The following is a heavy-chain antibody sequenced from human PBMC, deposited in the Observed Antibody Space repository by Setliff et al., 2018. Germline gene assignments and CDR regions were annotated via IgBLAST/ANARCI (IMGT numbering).Heavy chain of an antibody. Sequence: GESLTISCKGSGYSFTTYWIGWVRQMPGKGLEWMGIIYPADSDTRYSPSFQGQVTISADRSISPAYLQWSSLKASDSAIFFCARSENSFGSVHSWGQGALDTVSS. CDR3: ARSENSFGSVHS. CDR1: GYSFTTYW. D-gene: IGHD3-3*01. V-gene: IGHV5-51*01. CDR2: IYPADSDT. J-gene: IGHJ4*02.